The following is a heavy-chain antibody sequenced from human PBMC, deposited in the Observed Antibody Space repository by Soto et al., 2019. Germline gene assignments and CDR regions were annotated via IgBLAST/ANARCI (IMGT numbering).Heavy chain of an antibody. CDR2: IIPIFGTA. CDR1: GGTFSSYA. V-gene: IGHV1-69*13. D-gene: IGHD5-18*01. Sequence: SVKVSCKASGGTFSSYAISWVRQAPGQGLEWMGGIIPIFGTANYAQKFQGRVTITADESTSTAYMELSSLRSEDTAVYYCARKYSLNYGMDVWGQGTTVTVSS. CDR3: ARKYSLNYGMDV. J-gene: IGHJ6*02.